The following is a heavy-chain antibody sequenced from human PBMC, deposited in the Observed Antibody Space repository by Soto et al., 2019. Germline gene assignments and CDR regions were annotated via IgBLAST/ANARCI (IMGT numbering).Heavy chain of an antibody. CDR3: TRDQGGSYDSWFDP. CDR2: ISSGGDYI. V-gene: IGHV3-21*01. CDR1: FTLSMYS. J-gene: IGHJ5*02. D-gene: IGHD1-26*01. Sequence: EVQVVESGGGLVQPGGSLRLSCSFTLSMYSMNWVRQAPGKGLEWVASISSGGDYIKYADSVKGRFTISRDNAKNSVSLQMNSLRVDDTAIYFCTRDQGGSYDSWFDPWGQGTLVTVSS.